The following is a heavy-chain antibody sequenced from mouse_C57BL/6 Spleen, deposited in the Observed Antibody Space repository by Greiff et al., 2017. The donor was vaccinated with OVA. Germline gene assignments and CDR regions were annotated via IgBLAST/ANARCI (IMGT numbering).Heavy chain of an antibody. V-gene: IGHV1-82*01. CDR2: IYPGDGDT. D-gene: IGHD2-3*01. CDR1: GYAFSSSW. J-gene: IGHJ1*03. CDR3: ARWLLDWYFDV. Sequence: VKLQESGPELVKPGASVKLSCKASGYAFSSSWMNWVKQRPGTGLEWFGRIYPGDGDTNYNGKFKGKATLTADKSTSTAYMQISILTSEDSAVYFCARWLLDWYFDVWGTGTTVTVSA.